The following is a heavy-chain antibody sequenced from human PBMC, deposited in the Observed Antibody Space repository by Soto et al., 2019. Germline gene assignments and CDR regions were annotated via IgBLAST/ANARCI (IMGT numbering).Heavy chain of an antibody. J-gene: IGHJ4*02. CDR2: IYYSGST. Sequence: PSETLSLTCTVSGGSISSGDYYWSWIRQPPGKGLEWIGYIYYSGSTYYNPSLKSRVTISVDTSKNQFSLKLSSVTAADTAVYYCARDLGYYDSSGSYFDYWGQGTLVTVSS. CDR3: ARDLGYYDSSGSYFDY. CDR1: GGSISSGDYY. V-gene: IGHV4-30-4*01. D-gene: IGHD3-22*01.